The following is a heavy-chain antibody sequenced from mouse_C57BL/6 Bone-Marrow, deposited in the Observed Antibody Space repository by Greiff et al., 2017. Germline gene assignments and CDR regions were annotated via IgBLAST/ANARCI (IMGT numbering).Heavy chain of an antibody. CDR2: ILPGSGST. D-gene: IGHD1-1*01. CDR3: ARSHGSSHWYFDV. Sequence: VQLQQSGAELMKPGASVKLSCKATGYTFTGYWIEWVKQRPGHGLEWIGEILPGSGSTNYHEKFKGKATFTADTSSNTAYMQLSSLTTEDSAIYYCARSHGSSHWYFDVWGTGTTVTVSS. CDR1: GYTFTGYW. J-gene: IGHJ1*03. V-gene: IGHV1-9*01.